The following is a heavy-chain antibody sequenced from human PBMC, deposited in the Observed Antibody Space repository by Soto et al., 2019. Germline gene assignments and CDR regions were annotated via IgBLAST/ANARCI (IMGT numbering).Heavy chain of an antibody. J-gene: IGHJ5*02. D-gene: IGHD2-2*01. V-gene: IGHV3-33*01. CDR1: GFTFSSYG. CDR3: ARDLDYQMQPNNWFDP. Sequence: GGSLRLSCAASGFTFSSYGMHWVRQAPGKGLEWLAVIWYDGSNKYYADSVKGRFTISRDNSKNTLYLQMNSLRAEDTAMYYCARDLDYQMQPNNWFDPWGQGTLVTVSS. CDR2: IWYDGSNK.